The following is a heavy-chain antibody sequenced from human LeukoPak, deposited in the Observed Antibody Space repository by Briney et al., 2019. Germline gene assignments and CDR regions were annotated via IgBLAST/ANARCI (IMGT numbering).Heavy chain of an antibody. CDR3: ARGPVVAVAGTFDY. J-gene: IGHJ4*02. CDR1: GGSFSGYY. V-gene: IGHV4-34*01. D-gene: IGHD6-19*01. CDR2: INHSGST. Sequence: PSETLSLTCAVYGGSFSGYYWRWIRQPPGKGLERIGEINHSGSTNYNPSLKSRVTISVDTSKNQFSLKLSSVTAADTAVYYCARGPVVAVAGTFDYWGQGTLVTVSS.